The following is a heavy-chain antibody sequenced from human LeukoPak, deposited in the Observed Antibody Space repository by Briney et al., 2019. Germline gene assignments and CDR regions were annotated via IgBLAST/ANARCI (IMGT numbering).Heavy chain of an antibody. CDR2: IIPIFGTA. Sequence: VASVKVSCKASGGTFSSYAISWVRQAPGQGLEWMGGIIPIFGTANYAQKFQGRVTITADESTSTAYMELSSLRSDDTAVYYCARDLAGQYCSSTTYCTFIRDTYFDYWGQGTLVTVSS. CDR3: ARDLAGQYCSSTTYCTFIRDTYFDY. J-gene: IGHJ4*02. CDR1: GGTFSSYA. D-gene: IGHD2-2*02. V-gene: IGHV1-69*01.